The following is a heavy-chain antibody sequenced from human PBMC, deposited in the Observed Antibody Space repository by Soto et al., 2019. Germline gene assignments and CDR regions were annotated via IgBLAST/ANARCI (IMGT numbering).Heavy chain of an antibody. V-gene: IGHV1-18*01. Sequence: QVHLVQSGAEVKNPGASVKVSCKGSGYDFTTYGITWVRQAPGQGLEWMAWISAHNGNTNYAPNLQGRVTVTSDTSTSTAYVALRSLRSDDTAVDYCARGRYGDYWGQGALVTVSS. CDR1: GYDFTTYG. J-gene: IGHJ4*02. CDR2: ISAHNGNT. CDR3: ARGRYGDY. D-gene: IGHD1-1*01.